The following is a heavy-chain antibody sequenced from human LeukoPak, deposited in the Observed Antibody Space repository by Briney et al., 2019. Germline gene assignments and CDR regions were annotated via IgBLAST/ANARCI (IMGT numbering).Heavy chain of an antibody. CDR3: ARAGGSYYQDGFDI. J-gene: IGHJ3*02. D-gene: IGHD1-26*01. V-gene: IGHV4-59*01. Sequence: KPSETLSLTCTVSGGSISSYYWSWIRQPPGKGLEWIGYIYYSGSTNYNPSLKSRVTISVDTSKNQFSLKLSSVTAADTAVYYCARAGGSYYQDGFDIWAQGTMVTV. CDR1: GGSISSYY. CDR2: IYYSGST.